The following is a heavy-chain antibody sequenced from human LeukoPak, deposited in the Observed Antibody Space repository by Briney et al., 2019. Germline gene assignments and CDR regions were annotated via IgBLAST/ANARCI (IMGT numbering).Heavy chain of an antibody. V-gene: IGHV3-74*01. J-gene: IGHJ4*02. CDR2: INSDGSRI. Sequence: PGGSLRLSCAASGFTLSDYWMHWVRQAPGKGLVWVSRINSDGSRIIYADSVKGRFTISRDNAKNTVYLQMNSLRAYDTAVYFCARAPQIGFSGFDKNYWGQGTLVTVSS. D-gene: IGHD5-12*01. CDR1: GFTLSDYW. CDR3: ARAPQIGFSGFDKNY.